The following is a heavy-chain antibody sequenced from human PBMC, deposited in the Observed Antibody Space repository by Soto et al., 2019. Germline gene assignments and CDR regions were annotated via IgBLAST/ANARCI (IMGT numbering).Heavy chain of an antibody. CDR3: AKEGDIVVQPDDIISGYGTVL. CDR1: RVSSSRCS. CDR2: ISYDGSNK. V-gene: IGHV3-30*04. D-gene: IGHD2-2*01. Sequence: CGAGRVSSSRCSMHQDHQAPGKGLEWVAVISYDGSNKYYADSVKGRFTISRDNSKNTLYLQMNSLRAEDTAVYYCAKEGDIVVQPDDIISGYGTVLSGQRT. J-gene: IGHJ6*02.